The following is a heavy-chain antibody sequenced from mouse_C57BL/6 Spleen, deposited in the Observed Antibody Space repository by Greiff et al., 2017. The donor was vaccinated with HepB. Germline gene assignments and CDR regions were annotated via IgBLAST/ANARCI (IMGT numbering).Heavy chain of an antibody. Sequence: QVQLKESGPGILQPSQTLSLTCSFSGFSLSTFGMGVGWIRQPSGKGLEWLAHIWWDDDKYYNPALKSRLTISKDTSKNQLFLKIANVDTADTATYYCARIGEGSSSAWFAYWGQGTLVTVSA. CDR3: ARIGEGSSSAWFAY. V-gene: IGHV8-8*01. CDR1: GFSLSTFGMG. J-gene: IGHJ3*01. CDR2: IWWDDDK. D-gene: IGHD1-1*01.